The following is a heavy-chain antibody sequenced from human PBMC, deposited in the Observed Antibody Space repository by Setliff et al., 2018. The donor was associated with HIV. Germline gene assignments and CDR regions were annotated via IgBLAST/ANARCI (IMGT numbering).Heavy chain of an antibody. Sequence: PSETLSLTCSVSGFFNNFYWSWIRQPPNEGLEWIGNIFPTGTTNYNPSLQSRVTLSVDTSESQVSLSLTSVTAADSAVYYCARLRLSMDYFDHWGQGILVTVSS. V-gene: IGHV4-4*09. CDR1: GFFNNFY. CDR3: ARLRLSMDYFDH. CDR2: IFPTGTT. J-gene: IGHJ4*02. D-gene: IGHD3-10*01.